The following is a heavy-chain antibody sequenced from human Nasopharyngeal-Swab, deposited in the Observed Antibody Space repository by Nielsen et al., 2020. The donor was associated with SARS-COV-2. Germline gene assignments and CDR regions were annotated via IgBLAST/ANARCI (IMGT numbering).Heavy chain of an antibody. CDR1: GFIFSTYA. V-gene: IGHV3-23*01. J-gene: IGHJ4*02. Sequence: GESLKISCAASGFIFSTYAMTWVRQAPGMGLEWVSTIGGAGNTLYADSVKGRFTISRDNSKNTLYLQMNSLRADDTAVYYCARGRTWYFDYWGQGTLVTVSS. CDR2: IGGAGNT. CDR3: ARGRTWYFDY.